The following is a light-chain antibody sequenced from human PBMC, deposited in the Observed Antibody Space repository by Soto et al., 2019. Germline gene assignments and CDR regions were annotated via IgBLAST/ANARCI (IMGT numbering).Light chain of an antibody. V-gene: IGKV3-20*01. CDR1: QHVTTTY. CDR3: QQYDSSFT. Sequence: IVLTQSPATLSLSPGERATLSCTASQHVTTTYIAWYQQKFGQAPRLLIYGASTRATGTPDRFTGGGFGTDFTPNNSRVEPEDFAVYYCQQYDSSFTFGGGTKVEMK. CDR2: GAS. J-gene: IGKJ4*01.